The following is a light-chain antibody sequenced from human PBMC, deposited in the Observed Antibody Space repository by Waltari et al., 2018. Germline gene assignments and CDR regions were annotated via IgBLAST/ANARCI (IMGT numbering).Light chain of an antibody. Sequence: QSALTQPASVSGSPGQSITISCTGTSSDVGSYTLVSWYQQYPGRAPKVLLYEVNRRSSGVSNRFSGSKSGNMASLTLSGLQAEDEADYSCSSYAGSSSLLFGGVTKVPVL. CDR2: EVN. V-gene: IGLV2-23*02. CDR3: SSYAGSSSLL. CDR1: SSDVGSYTL. J-gene: IGLJ3*02.